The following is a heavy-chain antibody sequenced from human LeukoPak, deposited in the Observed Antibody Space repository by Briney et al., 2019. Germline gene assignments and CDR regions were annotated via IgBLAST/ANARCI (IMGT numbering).Heavy chain of an antibody. Sequence: ASVKVSCKASGYTFTSYGISWVRQAPGQGLEWMGWISAYNGNTNYAQKLQGRVTMTTDTSTSIAYMELRSLRSDDTAVYYCARDSSGWYYFDYWGQGTLVTVSS. V-gene: IGHV1-18*01. J-gene: IGHJ4*02. D-gene: IGHD6-19*01. CDR2: ISAYNGNT. CDR1: GYTFTSYG. CDR3: ARDSSGWYYFDY.